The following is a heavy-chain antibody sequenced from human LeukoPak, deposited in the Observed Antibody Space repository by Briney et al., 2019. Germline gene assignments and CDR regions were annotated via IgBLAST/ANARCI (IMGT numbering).Heavy chain of an antibody. V-gene: IGHV1-46*01. CDR3: ATIPLSSGWYAHDY. J-gene: IGHJ4*02. D-gene: IGHD6-19*01. CDR2: INPNGGST. CDR1: GYTFTSYY. Sequence: ASVKVSCKASGYTFTSYYMHWVRQAPGQGLEWMGIINPNGGSTSNAQKFQGRVTMTEDTSTDTAYMELSSLRSEDTAVYYCATIPLSSGWYAHDYWGQGTLVTVSS.